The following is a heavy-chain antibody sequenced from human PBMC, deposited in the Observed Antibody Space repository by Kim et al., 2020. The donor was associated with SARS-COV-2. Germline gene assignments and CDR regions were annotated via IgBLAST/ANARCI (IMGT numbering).Heavy chain of an antibody. CDR1: GFTFGDYA. D-gene: IGHD3-9*01. CDR3: TRDNVGDILTGYYNRYYYYGMDV. J-gene: IGHJ6*02. V-gene: IGHV3-49*04. Sequence: GGSLRLSCTASGFTFGDYAMSWVRQAPGKGLEWVGFIRSKAYGGTTEYAASVKGRFTISRDDSKSIAYLQMNSLKTEDTAVYYCTRDNVGDILTGYYNRYYYYGMDVWGQGTTVTVSS. CDR2: IRSKAYGGTT.